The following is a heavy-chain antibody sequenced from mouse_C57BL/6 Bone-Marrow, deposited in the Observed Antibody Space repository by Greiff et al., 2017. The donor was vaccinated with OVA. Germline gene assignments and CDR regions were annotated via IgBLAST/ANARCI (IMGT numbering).Heavy chain of an antibody. CDR3: ARPGGYDHAMDY. CDR2: ILPSIGRT. CDR1: DSEVFPIAY. Sequence: VQLQQSGSELRSPGSSVKLSCKDFDSEVFPIAYMSWVRQKPGHGFEWIGGILPSIGRTIYGEKFEDKATLDADTLSNTAYLELNSLTSEDSAIYYCARPGGYDHAMDYWGQGTSVTVSS. V-gene: IGHV15-2*01. D-gene: IGHD2-2*01. J-gene: IGHJ4*01.